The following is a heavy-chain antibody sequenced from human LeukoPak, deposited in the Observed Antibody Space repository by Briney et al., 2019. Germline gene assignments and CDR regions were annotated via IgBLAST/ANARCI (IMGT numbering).Heavy chain of an antibody. CDR3: ARDGSMDV. CDR2: ITSSSRYM. D-gene: IGHD1-26*01. V-gene: IGHV3-21*01. J-gene: IGHJ6*02. Sequence: GGSLRLSCAASGFTLSSYNMNWVRQAPGKGLEWVSYITSSSRYMHYADSVKGRFTISRDNAKNSLFLQMSSLRAEDTAVYYCARDGSMDVWGHGTTVTVSS. CDR1: GFTLSSYN.